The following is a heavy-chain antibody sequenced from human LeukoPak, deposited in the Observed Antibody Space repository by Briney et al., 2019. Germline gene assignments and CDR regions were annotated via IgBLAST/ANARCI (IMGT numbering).Heavy chain of an antibody. V-gene: IGHV1-69*13. CDR1: GGTFSSYA. J-gene: IGHJ4*02. D-gene: IGHD3-9*01. CDR3: ARDSTYYDILTGYYNRNPSDY. CDR2: IIPIFGTA. Sequence: ASVKVSCKASGGTFSSYAISWVRQAPGQGLEWMGGIIPIFGTANYAQKFQGRVTITADESTSTAYMELSSLRSEDTVVYYCARDSTYYDILTGYYNRNPSDYWGQGTLVTVSS.